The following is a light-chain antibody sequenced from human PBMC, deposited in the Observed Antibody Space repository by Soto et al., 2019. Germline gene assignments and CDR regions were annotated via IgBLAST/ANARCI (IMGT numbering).Light chain of an antibody. CDR1: QSVSSN. Sequence: EIVMTQSPATLSVSPGERATLSCRASQSVSSNLAWYQQKPGQAPMLLLYGPSTRAPGIPARFSGSGSGTEFTLTISSLQSEYFAVYYCQQYNNWPPWTFGQGTKVEIK. CDR2: GPS. V-gene: IGKV3-15*01. J-gene: IGKJ1*01. CDR3: QQYNNWPPWT.